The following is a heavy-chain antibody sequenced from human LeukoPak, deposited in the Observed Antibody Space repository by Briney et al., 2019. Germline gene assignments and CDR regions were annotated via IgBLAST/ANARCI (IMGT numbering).Heavy chain of an antibody. J-gene: IGHJ4*02. CDR3: AREGGYYYDSSGYAIDY. CDR1: GGSFSGYY. Sequence: SETLSLTCAVYGGSFSGYYWSWIRQPPGKGLEWIGEINHSGSTNYNPSLKSRVTVSVDTSKNQFSLKLSSVTAADTAVYYCAREGGYYYDSSGYAIDYWGQGTLVTVSS. D-gene: IGHD3-22*01. V-gene: IGHV4-34*01. CDR2: INHSGST.